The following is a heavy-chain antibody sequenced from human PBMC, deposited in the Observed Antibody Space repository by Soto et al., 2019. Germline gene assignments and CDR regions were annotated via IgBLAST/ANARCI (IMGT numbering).Heavy chain of an antibody. Sequence: EVRLFESGGGLVEPGESLRLSCAASGFIFKDFAMSWVRQAPGKGLEWVSTITTSDDITYSADSVRGRFTISRDNSANTLFLQMSSLRCDDTATYYCTQGDSSGYFDPSSGYSTPDHWGQGTLVTVSS. CDR3: TQGDSSGYFDPSSGYSTPDH. J-gene: IGHJ5*02. D-gene: IGHD3-3*01. CDR2: ITTSDDIT. CDR1: GFIFKDFA. V-gene: IGHV3-23*01.